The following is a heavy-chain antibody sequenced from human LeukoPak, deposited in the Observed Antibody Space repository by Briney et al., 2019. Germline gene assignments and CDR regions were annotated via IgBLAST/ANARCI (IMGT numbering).Heavy chain of an antibody. J-gene: IGHJ3*02. Sequence: GSLRLSCAASGFTFSGYWMSWVRQAPGKGLEWVASIKQDGSEKYYVDSVKGRFTISRDNAKNSVYLQMNSLRAEDTAVYYCARAQEEQLLEDAFDIWGQGTMVTVSS. CDR3: ARAQEEQLLEDAFDI. V-gene: IGHV3-7*01. CDR1: GFTFSGYW. D-gene: IGHD6-13*01. CDR2: IKQDGSEK.